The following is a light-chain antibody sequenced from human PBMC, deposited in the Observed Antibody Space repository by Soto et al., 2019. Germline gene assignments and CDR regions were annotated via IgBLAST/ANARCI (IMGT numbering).Light chain of an antibody. CDR1: QSISGS. CDR2: DAS. V-gene: IGKV1-5*01. J-gene: IGKJ1*01. Sequence: DIQMTQSPSTLSASVGDRVTITCRASQSISGSLAWYQQKPEKAPNLLIYDASSLESGVPSRFSGSGSGTEFTLTISSLQPDDFATYCCQQYNSYWTFGQGTKVEIK. CDR3: QQYNSYWT.